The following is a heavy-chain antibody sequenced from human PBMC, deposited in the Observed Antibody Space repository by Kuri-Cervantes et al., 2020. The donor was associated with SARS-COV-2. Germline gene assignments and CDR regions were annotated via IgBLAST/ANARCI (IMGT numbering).Heavy chain of an antibody. CDR1: GYTFTGYY. D-gene: IGHD2-8*01. V-gene: IGHV1-2*02. Sequence: ASVKVSCKASGYTFTGYYMHWVRQAPGQGLEWMGWINPNSGGTNYAQKFQGRVTMTRDTSISTAYMELSRLRSDDTAVYYCATSDCTNGVCYSHYYYYGMDVWGQGTTVTVSS. CDR2: INPNSGGT. CDR3: ATSDCTNGVCYSHYYYYGMDV. J-gene: IGHJ6*02.